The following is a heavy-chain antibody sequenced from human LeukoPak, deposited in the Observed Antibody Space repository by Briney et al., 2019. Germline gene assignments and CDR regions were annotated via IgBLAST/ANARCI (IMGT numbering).Heavy chain of an antibody. J-gene: IGHJ4*02. Sequence: GASVKVSCKASGYTFTGYYMHWVRQAPGQRLEGMGRINPNSGGTNYAQKFQGRVTMTRDTSISTAYMELSRLRSDDTAVYYCARVGITIFGVDPFDYWGQGTLVSVSS. CDR1: GYTFTGYY. CDR3: ARVGITIFGVDPFDY. V-gene: IGHV1-2*06. CDR2: INPNSGGT. D-gene: IGHD3-3*01.